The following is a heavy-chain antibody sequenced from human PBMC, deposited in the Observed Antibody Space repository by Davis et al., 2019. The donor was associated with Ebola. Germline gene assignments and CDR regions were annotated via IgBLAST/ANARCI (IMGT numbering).Heavy chain of an antibody. CDR1: GGSISSYY. Sequence: PSETLSLTCTVSGGSISSYYWSWIRQPPGKGLEWIGYIYYSGSTNYNPSLKSRVTISVDTSKNQFSLKLSSVTAADTAVYYCARARSWVQPFDYWGQGTLVTVSS. D-gene: IGHD6-13*01. J-gene: IGHJ4*02. CDR3: ARARSWVQPFDY. CDR2: IYYSGST. V-gene: IGHV4-59*01.